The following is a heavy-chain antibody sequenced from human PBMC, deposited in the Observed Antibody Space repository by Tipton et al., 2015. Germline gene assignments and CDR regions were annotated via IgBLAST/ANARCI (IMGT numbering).Heavy chain of an antibody. CDR2: IKPDGSET. D-gene: IGHD6-19*01. J-gene: IGHJ4*02. V-gene: IGHV3-7*01. Sequence: SLRLSCAASGFTFSSYAMSWVRQAPGKGLEWVASIKPDGSETYYVDSVTGRFTFSRDNANNSLYLHMNSLRAEDTAVYYCARGRSSSGWYNSEQQTPTPLDFWGQGTLVTVSS. CDR1: GFTFSSYA. CDR3: ARGRSSSGWYNSEQQTPTPLDF.